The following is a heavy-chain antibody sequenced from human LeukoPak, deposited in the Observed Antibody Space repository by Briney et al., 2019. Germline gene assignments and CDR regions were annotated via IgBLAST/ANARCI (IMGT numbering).Heavy chain of an antibody. CDR1: GFTFSSYS. J-gene: IGHJ6*04. V-gene: IGHV3-48*01. CDR2: ISSSSSTI. CDR3: AELGITMIGGV. D-gene: IGHD3-10*02. Sequence: GGSLRLSCAASGFTFSSYSMNWVRQAPGKGLEWVSYISSSSSTIHYADSVRGRFTISRDNAKNSLFLQMNSLRAEDTAVYYCAELGITMIGGVWGKGTTVTISS.